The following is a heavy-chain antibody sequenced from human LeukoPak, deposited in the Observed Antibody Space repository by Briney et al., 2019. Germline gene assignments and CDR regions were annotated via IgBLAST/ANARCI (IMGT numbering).Heavy chain of an antibody. J-gene: IGHJ4*02. V-gene: IGHV6-1*01. D-gene: IGHD1-26*01. CDR2: TYYRSKWYN. CDR3: ARAGSERFSGAFDY. Sequence: SQTLSLTCAISGDSVSSNSAAWNWIRQSPSRGLEWLGRTYYRSKWYNDYAVSVKSRITINPGTSKNQFSLQLNSVTPEDTAVYYCARAGSERFSGAFDYWGQGTLVTVSS. CDR1: GDSVSSNSAA.